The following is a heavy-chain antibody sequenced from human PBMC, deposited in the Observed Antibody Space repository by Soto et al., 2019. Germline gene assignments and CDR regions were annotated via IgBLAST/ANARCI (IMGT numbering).Heavy chain of an antibody. CDR2: INAGNGNT. D-gene: IGHD3-10*01. CDR3: ARGDVYYGSLYYYYYMDV. Sequence: ASVKVSFKASGYTFTSYAMHWVRQAPGQRLEWMGWINAGNGNTKYSQKFQGRVTITRDTSASTAYMELSSLRSEDTAVYYCARGDVYYGSLYYYYYMDVWGKGTTVTVSS. J-gene: IGHJ6*03. CDR1: GYTFTSYA. V-gene: IGHV1-3*01.